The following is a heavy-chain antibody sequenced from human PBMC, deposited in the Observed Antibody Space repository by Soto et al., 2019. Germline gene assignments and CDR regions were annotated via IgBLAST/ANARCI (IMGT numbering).Heavy chain of an antibody. V-gene: IGHV3-7*03. Sequence: HPGGSLRLSCVGSGFTFGKYWMDWLRQTPGKGLEWVANIKQDGSEKFYVDSVRGRFTISRDNAKNSVYLEMNRLRDEDTGVYYCAREEESVGSPPSGFHPWGQGVQVTVS. J-gene: IGHJ5*02. D-gene: IGHD3-10*01. CDR2: IKQDGSEK. CDR1: GFTFGKYW. CDR3: AREEESVGSPPSGFHP.